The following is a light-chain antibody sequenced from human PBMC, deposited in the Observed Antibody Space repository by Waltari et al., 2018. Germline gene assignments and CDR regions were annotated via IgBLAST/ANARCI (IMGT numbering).Light chain of an antibody. CDR3: QQYESLIP. V-gene: IGKV1-33*01. CDR1: HDGSKR. Sequence: DIQLTQSPSSLSASIGDGDTITCRASHDGSKRLNWYQQKLGEAPKLLIYDVSHLERGVPSRFRSRRSGTDFTLTISSLEPEDVATYYCQQYESLIPFGQGIRL. J-gene: IGKJ5*01. CDR2: DVS.